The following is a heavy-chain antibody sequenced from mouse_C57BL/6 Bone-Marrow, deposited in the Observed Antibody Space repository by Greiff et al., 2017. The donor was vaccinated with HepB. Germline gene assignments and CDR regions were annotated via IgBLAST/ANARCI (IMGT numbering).Heavy chain of an antibody. Sequence: EVHLVESGGGLVKPGGSLKLSCAASGFTFSDYGMHWVRQAPEKGLEWVAYISSGSSTIYYADTVKGRLTISRDNAKNTLFLKMTSLRSEDTAMYYCARGVLRRFDYWGQGTTLTVSS. CDR3: ARGVLRRFDY. V-gene: IGHV5-17*01. CDR1: GFTFSDYG. J-gene: IGHJ2*01. CDR2: ISSGSSTI. D-gene: IGHD1-1*01.